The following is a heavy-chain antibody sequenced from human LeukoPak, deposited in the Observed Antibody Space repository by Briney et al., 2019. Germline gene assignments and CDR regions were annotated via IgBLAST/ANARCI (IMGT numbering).Heavy chain of an antibody. CDR1: GFTVSINS. CDR2: IYSGGNT. Sequence: GGSLRLSCTVSGFTVSINSMSWVRQAPGKGREWVSFIYSGGNTHYSDSVKGRFTISRDSSTNTLYLQINSLRAEDTRVYYCARRAGEYSHPYDYWGQGTLVTVSS. D-gene: IGHD2/OR15-2a*01. J-gene: IGHJ4*02. V-gene: IGHV3-53*01. CDR3: ARRAGEYSHPYDY.